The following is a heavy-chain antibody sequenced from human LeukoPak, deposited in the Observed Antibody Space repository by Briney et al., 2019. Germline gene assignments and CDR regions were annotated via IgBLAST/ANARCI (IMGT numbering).Heavy chain of an antibody. CDR3: ARGPSSNWSGLDF. Sequence: GGSLRLSCTASGFSFSGHWMHWARQLPGKGLVWVSRISPTGSTTSYADSVKGRFTVSRDNAKNTLYLQVNNLRAEDTAVYYCARGPSSNWSGLDFWGQGTLLTVSS. V-gene: IGHV3-74*01. CDR1: GFSFSGHW. D-gene: IGHD6-13*01. CDR2: ISPTGSTT. J-gene: IGHJ4*02.